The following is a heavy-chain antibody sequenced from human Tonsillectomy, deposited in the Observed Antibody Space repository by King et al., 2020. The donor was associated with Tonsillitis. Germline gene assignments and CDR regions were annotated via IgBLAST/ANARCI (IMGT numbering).Heavy chain of an antibody. Sequence: VQLVESGGGLVQPGGSLRLSCAGSGFTFRSYWMSWVRQAPGKGLEWVGNINQDGSEKYYVDSVRGRFTISRENAKDSLYLQMNSLRAEDTAVYYCARVAGSYSNYMGVWGKGTSVTVS. J-gene: IGHJ6*03. V-gene: IGHV3-7*03. CDR3: ARVAGSYSNYMGV. CDR2: INQDGSEK. CDR1: GFTFRSYW. D-gene: IGHD1-26*01.